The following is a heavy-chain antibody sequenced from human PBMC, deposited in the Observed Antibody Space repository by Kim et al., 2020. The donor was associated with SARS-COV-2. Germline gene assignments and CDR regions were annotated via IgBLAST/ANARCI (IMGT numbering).Heavy chain of an antibody. J-gene: IGHJ5*02. Sequence: GGSLRLSCAASGFSFSSYSMAWVRQAPGKGLEWVASVNRKSDYIYYTDSVKGRFIVSRDNARSSLYLQMNYLRAEDTAVYSCATGPPAYAEPLDSWGQG. CDR3: ATGPPAYAEPLDS. CDR2: VNRKSDYI. CDR1: GFSFSSYS. V-gene: IGHV3-21*01.